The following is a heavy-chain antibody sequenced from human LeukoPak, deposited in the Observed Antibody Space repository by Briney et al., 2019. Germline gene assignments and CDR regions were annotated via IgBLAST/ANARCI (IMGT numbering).Heavy chain of an antibody. D-gene: IGHD3-9*01. V-gene: IGHV4-34*01. CDR2: INHSGST. CDR1: GGSFSGYY. Sequence: SETLSLTCAVYGGSFSGYYWTWIRQPPGKGLEWIGEINHSGSTNYNPSLKSRVTISVDTSKNQFSLKLSSVTAADTAVYYCARGLDYDILTGSWGQGTLVTVSS. CDR3: ARGLDYDILTGS. J-gene: IGHJ5*02.